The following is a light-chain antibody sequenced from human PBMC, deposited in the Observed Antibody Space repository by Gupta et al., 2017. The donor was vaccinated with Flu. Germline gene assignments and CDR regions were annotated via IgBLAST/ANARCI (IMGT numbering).Light chain of an antibody. CDR1: SSNIGINY. J-gene: IGLJ3*02. CDR2: RNN. V-gene: IGLV1-47*01. CDR3: AAWDDSLSGRV. Sequence: SSSNIGINYVYWYQQLPGTAPKLLIYRNNQRPSGVPDRFSGSKSGTSASLAISGLRSEDGADYYCAAWDDSLSGRVFGGGTKLTVL.